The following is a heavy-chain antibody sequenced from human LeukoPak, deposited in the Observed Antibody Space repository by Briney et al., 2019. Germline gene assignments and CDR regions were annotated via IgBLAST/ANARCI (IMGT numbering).Heavy chain of an antibody. D-gene: IGHD3-10*01. CDR3: ARDLKTPTMVRGVINGPFDY. CDR2: ISAYNGNT. J-gene: IGHJ4*02. Sequence: ASVKVSCKASGYTFTSYGISWVRQAPGQGLEWMGWISAYNGNTNYAQKLQGRVTMTTDTSTSTAYMELRSLRSDDTAAYYCARDLKTPTMVRGVINGPFDYWGQGTLVTVSS. V-gene: IGHV1-18*01. CDR1: GYTFTSYG.